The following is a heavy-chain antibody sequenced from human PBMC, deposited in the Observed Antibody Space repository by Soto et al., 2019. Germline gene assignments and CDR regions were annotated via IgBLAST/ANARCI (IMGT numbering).Heavy chain of an antibody. Sequence: PAGCLRLSCAASGFTVSSYAMSWVRQTPGKGLEWVSAISGSGGSTYYADSVKGRFTISRDNSKNTLYLQMNSLRAEDTAVYYCTKPGGAVTPDGFGIWGQGTMVTVSS. CDR3: TKPGGAVTPDGFGI. V-gene: IGHV3-23*01. CDR2: ISGSGGST. CDR1: GFTVSSYA. D-gene: IGHD4-17*01. J-gene: IGHJ3*02.